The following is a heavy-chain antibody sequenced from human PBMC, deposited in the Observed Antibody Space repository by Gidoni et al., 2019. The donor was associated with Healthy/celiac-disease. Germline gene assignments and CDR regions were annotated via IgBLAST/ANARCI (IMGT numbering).Heavy chain of an antibody. CDR2: IYYSGST. Sequence: WIRQHPGKGLEWIGYIYYSGSTYYNPSLKSRVTISVDTSKNQFSLKLSSVTAADTAVYYCASTDGLGYGGNDGDAFDIWGQGTMVTVSS. CDR3: ASTDGLGYGGNDGDAFDI. V-gene: IGHV4-31*02. D-gene: IGHD2-15*01. J-gene: IGHJ3*02.